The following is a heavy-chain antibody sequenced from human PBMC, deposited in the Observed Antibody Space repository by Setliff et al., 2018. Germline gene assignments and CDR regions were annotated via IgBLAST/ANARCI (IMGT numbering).Heavy chain of an antibody. CDR1: GYNFPVYG. J-gene: IGHJ6*03. CDR2: ISPDNGVT. CDR3: AREGVDTRSSTDYRYYMDV. V-gene: IGHV1-18*01. D-gene: IGHD2-15*01. Sequence: ASVKVSCKTSGYNFPVYGITWVRQAPGHGLEWMGWISPDNGVTKYVEKNQDRVTMTTDTSTNTAYMELRNLTSGDTAVYYCAREGVDTRSSTDYRYYMDVWGKGTTVTVSS.